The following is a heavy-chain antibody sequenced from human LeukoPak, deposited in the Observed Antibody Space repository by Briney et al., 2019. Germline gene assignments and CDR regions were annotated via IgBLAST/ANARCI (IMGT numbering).Heavy chain of an antibody. D-gene: IGHD3-10*01. V-gene: IGHV1-46*01. Sequence: ASVKVSXKASGYTFTSYYMHWVRQAPGQGLEWMGIINPSGVSTSYAQKFQGRVTMTRDTSTSTVYMELSSLRSEDTAVYYCARSPGSYSYMDVWGKGTTVTVSS. CDR1: GYTFTSYY. J-gene: IGHJ6*03. CDR3: ARSPGSYSYMDV. CDR2: INPSGVST.